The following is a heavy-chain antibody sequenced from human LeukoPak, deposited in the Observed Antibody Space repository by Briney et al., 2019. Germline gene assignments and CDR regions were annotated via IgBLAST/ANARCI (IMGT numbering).Heavy chain of an antibody. CDR1: GFTFSSYA. J-gene: IGHJ4*02. V-gene: IGHV3-23*01. D-gene: IGHD3-22*01. Sequence: GGSLRLSCAASGFTFSSYAMSWVRQAPGKGLEWVSAISGSGGSTYYADSVKGRFTISRDNSKNTLYLQMNSLRAEDTAVYYCAKTRQHYYDSSGPIDYWGQGTLVTVSS. CDR2: ISGSGGST. CDR3: AKTRQHYYDSSGPIDY.